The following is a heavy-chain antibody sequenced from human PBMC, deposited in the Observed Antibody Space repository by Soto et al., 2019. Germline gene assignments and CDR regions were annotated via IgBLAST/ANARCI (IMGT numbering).Heavy chain of an antibody. CDR3: ARGNPYYYGSGRHYYYMDV. CDR1: GYTFTSYG. Sequence: ASVKVSCKASGYTFTSYGISWVRQAPGQGLEWMGWISAYNGNTNYAQKLQGRGTMTTDTSTSTAYMELRSLRSDDTAVYYRARGNPYYYGSGRHYYYMDVWGKGTTVTVSS. V-gene: IGHV1-18*01. J-gene: IGHJ6*03. CDR2: ISAYNGNT. D-gene: IGHD3-10*01.